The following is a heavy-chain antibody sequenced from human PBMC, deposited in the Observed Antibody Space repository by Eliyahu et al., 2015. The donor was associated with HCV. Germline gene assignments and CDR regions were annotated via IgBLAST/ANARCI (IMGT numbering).Heavy chain of an antibody. V-gene: IGHV3-30*18. CDR2: ISSAGSNN. D-gene: IGHD5-18*01. J-gene: IGHJ4*02. CDR3: AKEAYSYSKYYFDY. CDR1: GFTXSSYG. Sequence: QVQLVQSGGGVVQPGRSLRLSCAASGFTXSSYGMHWVRQAPGKGLEWVAYISSAGSNNYYTDSVKGRFTISRDNSKNTLYLQMNSLRAEDTAVYYCAKEAYSYSKYYFDYWGRGTLVTVSS.